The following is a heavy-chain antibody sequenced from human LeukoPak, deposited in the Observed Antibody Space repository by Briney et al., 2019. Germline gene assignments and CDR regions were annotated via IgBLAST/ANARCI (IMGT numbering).Heavy chain of an antibody. V-gene: IGHV3-20*04. CDR2: INWNGGST. CDR3: ARHPLAAAVSHFDY. J-gene: IGHJ4*02. CDR1: GFTFDDYG. Sequence: GGSLRLSCAASGFTFDDYGMSWVRQAPGKGLEWVSGINWNGGSTGYADSVKGRFTISRDNAKSSLYLQMNSLRAEDTALYYCARHPLAAAVSHFDYWGQGTLVTVSS. D-gene: IGHD6-13*01.